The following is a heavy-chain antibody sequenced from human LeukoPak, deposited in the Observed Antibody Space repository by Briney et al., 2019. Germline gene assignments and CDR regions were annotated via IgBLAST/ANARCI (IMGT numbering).Heavy chain of an antibody. V-gene: IGHV4-31*03. CDR2: IYYSGST. CDR1: GGSVSTGGYY. J-gene: IGHJ4*02. Sequence: SETLSLTCTVSGGSVSTGGYYWSWIRQYPGQGLEWIGYIYYSGSTYYNPSLKSRLTISIDPSKNQFSLKLNSLTAADTAVYYCARGGPKVHNWSFDYWGQGTLVTVSS. D-gene: IGHD1-1*01. CDR3: ARGGPKVHNWSFDY.